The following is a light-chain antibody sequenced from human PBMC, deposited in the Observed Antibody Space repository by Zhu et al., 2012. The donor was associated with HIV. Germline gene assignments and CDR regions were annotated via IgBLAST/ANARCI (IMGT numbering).Light chain of an antibody. CDR3: QQYGTFPRT. Sequence: VLTQSPGTLSFSPGERATLSCRASQAVYSNYLAWYQQKPGQAPRLLIYGTSARASGIPDRFTGSGSETDFTLTISRLEPEDFAVYYCQQYGTFPRTFGQGTKLEI. CDR1: QAVYSNY. V-gene: IGKV3-20*01. J-gene: IGKJ2*01. CDR2: GTS.